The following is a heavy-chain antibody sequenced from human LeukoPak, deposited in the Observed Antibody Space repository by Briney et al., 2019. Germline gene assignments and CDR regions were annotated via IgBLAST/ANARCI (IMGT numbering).Heavy chain of an antibody. CDR3: AKGFLDAFDI. CDR2: ISVSGGHT. Sequence: GGSLRLSCAASGFTFSSYAMSWVRQTPGQGLEWLSAISVSGGHTYYADSVKGRFTISRDNSKNTLYLQMNSLRAEDTAVYYCAKGFLDAFDIWGQGTMVTVSS. V-gene: IGHV3-23*01. D-gene: IGHD3-10*01. CDR1: GFTFSSYA. J-gene: IGHJ3*02.